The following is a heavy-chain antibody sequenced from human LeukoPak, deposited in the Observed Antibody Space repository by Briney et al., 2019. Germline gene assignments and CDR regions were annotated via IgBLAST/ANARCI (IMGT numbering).Heavy chain of an antibody. Sequence: ASVKVSCKASGGTFSSYAISWVRQAPGQGLEWMGGIIPIFGTANYAQKFQGRVTITADESTSTANMELSSLRSEDTAVYYCARDRRYYGSGSPPYGYYFDYWGQGTLVTVSS. J-gene: IGHJ4*02. CDR1: GGTFSSYA. V-gene: IGHV1-69*01. CDR3: ARDRRYYGSGSPPYGYYFDY. CDR2: IIPIFGTA. D-gene: IGHD3-10*01.